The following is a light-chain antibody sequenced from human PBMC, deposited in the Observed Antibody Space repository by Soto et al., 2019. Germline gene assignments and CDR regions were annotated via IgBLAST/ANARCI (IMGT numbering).Light chain of an antibody. CDR1: SSDIGGYNY. V-gene: IGLV2-14*01. CDR3: NSWTSSSTYI. CDR2: EVS. J-gene: IGLJ1*01. Sequence: QSVVTQPASVSGSPGQSITISCTGTSSDIGGYNYVTWHQQHPGKVPKLIIYEVSNRPSGVSDRFSGSKSGNTASLTISGLQAEDEADYYCNSWTSSSTYIFGTGTKVTVL.